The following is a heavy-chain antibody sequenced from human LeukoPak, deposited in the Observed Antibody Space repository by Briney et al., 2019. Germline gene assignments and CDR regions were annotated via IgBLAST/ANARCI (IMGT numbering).Heavy chain of an antibody. CDR3: ARLEAVAAFWYFDL. CDR2: IYYSGST. J-gene: IGHJ2*01. D-gene: IGHD6-19*01. CDR1: GGSISSSSYH. Sequence: PSETLSLTCTVSGGSISSSSYHWGWIRQPPGKGLEWIGKIYYSGSTYYNPSLKSRVTISVDTSKNQFSLKLSSVTAADTAVYYCARLEAVAAFWYFDLWGRGTLVTVSS. V-gene: IGHV4-39*01.